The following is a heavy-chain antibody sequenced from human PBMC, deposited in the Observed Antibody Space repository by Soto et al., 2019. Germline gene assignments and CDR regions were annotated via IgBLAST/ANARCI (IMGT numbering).Heavy chain of an antibody. Sequence: EVQLVESGGGLVQPGGSLRLSCAASGFSFSTYWMHWVRQAPGKGLEWVSFINSDGTTTTYADSVKGRFTISRDNAKKTPYLQLNSLGVEDTAVYYCARLWGSMGRGVIRHYYGMDVWGQGTTVTVSS. D-gene: IGHD3-10*01. CDR3: ARLWGSMGRGVIRHYYGMDV. J-gene: IGHJ6*02. V-gene: IGHV3-74*01. CDR2: INSDGTTT. CDR1: GFSFSTYW.